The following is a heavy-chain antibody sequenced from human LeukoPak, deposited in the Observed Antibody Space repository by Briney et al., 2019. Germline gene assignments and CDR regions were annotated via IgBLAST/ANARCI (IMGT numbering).Heavy chain of an antibody. Sequence: SETLSLTCTVSGGSISSYYWSWIRQPPGKGLEWIGYIYYSGSTNYNPSLRSRVTISVDTSKNQFSLKLSSVTAADTAVYYCARDNSAVGADYWGQGTLVTVSS. J-gene: IGHJ4*02. CDR3: ARDNSAVGADY. CDR2: IYYSGST. CDR1: GGSISSYY. V-gene: IGHV4-59*12. D-gene: IGHD1-26*01.